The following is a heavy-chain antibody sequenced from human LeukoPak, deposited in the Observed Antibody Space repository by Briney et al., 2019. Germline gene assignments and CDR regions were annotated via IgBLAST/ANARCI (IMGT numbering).Heavy chain of an antibody. D-gene: IGHD1-26*01. J-gene: IGHJ1*01. CDR1: GFTFSSYW. Sequence: GSLRLSCAASGFTFSSYWMSWIRQPPGKGLEWIGEINHSGSTNYNPSLKSRVTISVDTSKNQFSLKLSSVTAADTAVYYCARSGYSGSYYRYFQHWGQGTLVTVSS. CDR3: ARSGYSGSYYRYFQH. V-gene: IGHV4-34*01. CDR2: INHSGST.